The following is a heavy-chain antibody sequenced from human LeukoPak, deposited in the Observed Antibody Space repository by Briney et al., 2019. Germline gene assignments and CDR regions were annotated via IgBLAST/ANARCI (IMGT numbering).Heavy chain of an antibody. D-gene: IGHD2-15*01. CDR3: AREVVAARASYYFDY. CDR1: GGSFSGYY. Sequence: PSETLSLTCAVYGGSFSGYYWSWIRQPPGKGLEWIGEINHSGSTNYNPSLKSRVTISVDTSKNQFSLKLSSVTAADTAVYYCAREVVAARASYYFDYWGQGTLVTVSS. V-gene: IGHV4-34*01. J-gene: IGHJ4*02. CDR2: INHSGST.